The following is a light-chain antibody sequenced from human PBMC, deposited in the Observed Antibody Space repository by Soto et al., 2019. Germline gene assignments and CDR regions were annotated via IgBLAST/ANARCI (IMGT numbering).Light chain of an antibody. CDR3: QQYYSYPIT. V-gene: IGKV3-15*01. CDR1: QSISDT. CDR2: GAS. Sequence: EIVMTQSPATLSVSPGGRATLSWGASQSISDTLAWYQQKPGQAPRLLIYGASTRATGFPARFSGSGSGTDFTITISSMQSEDFATYYCQQYYSYPITFGQGTRLEIK. J-gene: IGKJ5*01.